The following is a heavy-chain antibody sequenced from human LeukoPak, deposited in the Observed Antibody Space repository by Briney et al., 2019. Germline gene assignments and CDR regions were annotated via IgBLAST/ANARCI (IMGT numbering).Heavy chain of an antibody. V-gene: IGHV1-8*01. Sequence: ASVKVSCKASGYTFTSYDFNWVRQATGQRPEWMGWMSPNSGDTGYAQKFQDRVTMTRNTSISTAYMELSSLRSDDTAVYYCARALRDYYGMDVWGQGTTVTVSS. CDR3: ARALRDYYGMDV. CDR1: GYTFTSYD. D-gene: IGHD5/OR15-5a*01. CDR2: MSPNSGDT. J-gene: IGHJ6*02.